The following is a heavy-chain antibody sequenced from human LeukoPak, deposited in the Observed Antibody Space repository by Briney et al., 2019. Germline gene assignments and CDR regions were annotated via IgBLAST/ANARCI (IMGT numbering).Heavy chain of an antibody. Sequence: GASVKVSCKASGYTFTSYGISWVRQAPGQGLEWMGIINPSGGSTSYAQKFQGRVTMTRDTSTSTVYMELSSLRSEDTAVYYCARDPGSMVRGPMDVWGKGTTVTVSS. CDR3: ARDPGSMVRGPMDV. J-gene: IGHJ6*03. CDR1: GYTFTSYG. CDR2: INPSGGST. D-gene: IGHD3-10*01. V-gene: IGHV1-46*01.